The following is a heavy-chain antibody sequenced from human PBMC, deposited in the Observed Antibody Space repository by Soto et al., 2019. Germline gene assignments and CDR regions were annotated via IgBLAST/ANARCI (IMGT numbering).Heavy chain of an antibody. CDR2: IYYSGST. V-gene: IGHV4-59*08. CDR1: GGSISSYY. Sequence: SETLSLTCPVSGGSISSYYWSWIRQPPGKGLEWNGYIYYSGSTNYNPSLKNRVTITIKKSKNQFSLKQSSETAADTAVYYCARRYGSCFDYWGQGTLVTVSS. J-gene: IGHJ4*02. CDR3: ARRYGSCFDY. D-gene: IGHD5-18*01.